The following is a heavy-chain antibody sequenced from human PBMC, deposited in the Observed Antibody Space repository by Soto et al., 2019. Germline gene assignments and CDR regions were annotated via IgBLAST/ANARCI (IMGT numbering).Heavy chain of an antibody. CDR3: ARKGAAASYAHYYMDV. CDR2: VYYSGNT. V-gene: IGHV4-59*01. Sequence: SETLSLTCTVSGGSISPYYWSWIRQPPGKGLEWIGYVYYSGNTNYNPSLESRVTISEGTSRNRFSLKMTSATAADTAVYYCARKGAAASYAHYYMDVWGRGTAVTVSS. CDR1: GGSISPYY. J-gene: IGHJ6*03. D-gene: IGHD6-13*01.